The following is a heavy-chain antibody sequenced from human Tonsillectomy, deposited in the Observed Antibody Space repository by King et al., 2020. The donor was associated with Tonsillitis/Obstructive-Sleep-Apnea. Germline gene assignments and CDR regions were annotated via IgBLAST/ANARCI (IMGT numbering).Heavy chain of an antibody. CDR3: ARSVKPSAYCDY. D-gene: IGHD3-10*01. CDR1: GFSLDTSGMS. J-gene: IGHJ4*02. V-gene: IGHV2-70*01. Sequence: VTLKESGPALVKPTQTLTLTCTFSGFSLDTSGMSVSWIRQSPGKALEWLALIDWDDDKYYRTSLKTKLTISKDTSKKQVVLTMTNMDPIDTGTYYCARSVKPSAYCDYWGQGTPVTVSS. CDR2: IDWDDDK.